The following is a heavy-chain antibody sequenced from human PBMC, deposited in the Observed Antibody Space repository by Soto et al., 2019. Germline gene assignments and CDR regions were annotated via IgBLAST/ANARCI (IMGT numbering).Heavy chain of an antibody. CDR1: GFTFSSYA. Sequence: GGSLRLSCAASGFTFSSYAMSWVRQAPGKGLEWVSAISGSGGSTYYADSVKGRFTISRDNSKNTLYLQMNSLRAEDTAVYYCAKSSDSSGWYSYYYYYCMDVWGKGTTVTVSS. CDR3: AKSSDSSGWYSYYYYYCMDV. V-gene: IGHV3-23*01. J-gene: IGHJ6*03. CDR2: ISGSGGST. D-gene: IGHD6-13*01.